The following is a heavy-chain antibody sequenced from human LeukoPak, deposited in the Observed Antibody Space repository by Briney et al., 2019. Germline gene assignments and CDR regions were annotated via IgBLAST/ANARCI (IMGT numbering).Heavy chain of an antibody. Sequence: PGRSLRLSCAASGFTFGNYAMSWVRQTPGKGLEWVSVILGSGDSTYYPDPVKGRFTISRDNAKNSLYLQMNSLRDEDTAVYYCAREVWLRLDYWGQGTLVTVSS. CDR3: AREVWLRLDY. D-gene: IGHD5-12*01. V-gene: IGHV3-23*01. CDR1: GFTFGNYA. CDR2: ILGSGDST. J-gene: IGHJ4*02.